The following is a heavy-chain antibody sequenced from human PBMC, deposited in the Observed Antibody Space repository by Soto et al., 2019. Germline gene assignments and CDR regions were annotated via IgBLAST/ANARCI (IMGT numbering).Heavy chain of an antibody. CDR2: INHSGST. CDR1: GGSFSGYY. CDR3: ARRTYYYGSGSYYNNYYYGMDV. V-gene: IGHV4-34*01. D-gene: IGHD3-10*01. J-gene: IGHJ6*02. Sequence: PLETLSLTCAVYGGSFSGYYWSWIRQPPGKGLEWIGEINHSGSTNYNPSLKSRVTISVDTSKNQFSLKLSSVTAADTAVYYCARRTYYYGSGSYYNNYYYGMDVWGQGTTVTVSS.